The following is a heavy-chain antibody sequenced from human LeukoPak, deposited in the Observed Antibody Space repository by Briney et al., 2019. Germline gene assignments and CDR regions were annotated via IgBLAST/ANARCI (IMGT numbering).Heavy chain of an antibody. J-gene: IGHJ6*02. V-gene: IGHV1-2*02. CDR2: INPNSGGT. D-gene: IGHD2-2*03. CDR3: ARLDIVVVPAAPHGMDV. CDR1: GYTFTGCY. Sequence: ASVKVSCKASGYTFTGCYMHWVRQAPGQGLEWMGWINPNSGGTNYAQKFQGRVTMTRDTSISTAYMELSRLRSDDTAVYYCARLDIVVVPAAPHGMDVWGQGTTVTVSS.